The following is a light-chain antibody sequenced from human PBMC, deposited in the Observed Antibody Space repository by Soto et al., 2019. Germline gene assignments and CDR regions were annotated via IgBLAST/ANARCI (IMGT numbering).Light chain of an antibody. Sequence: EIVMTQSPATLSVSPGERATLSCRASQSVDSSLAWYQQKPGQAPRLLMYAASTRATGIPGRFSGSGSGTEFTLTISSLQSEDFAVYHCQQYRYWPPTFGQGTKVDIK. CDR2: AAS. V-gene: IGKV3-15*01. CDR1: QSVDSS. J-gene: IGKJ1*01. CDR3: QQYRYWPPT.